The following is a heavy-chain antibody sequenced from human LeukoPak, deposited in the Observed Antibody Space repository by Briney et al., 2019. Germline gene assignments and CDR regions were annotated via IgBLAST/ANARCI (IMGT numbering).Heavy chain of an antibody. Sequence: GESLKISCKASGYSFTSYWIGWVGQMPGKGLEWMGIIYPGNSDTRYSPSFQGQVTISADKSISTAYLQWSSLKASDTAMYYCARHRVIAAAGDYWGQGTLVTVSS. CDR2: IYPGNSDT. D-gene: IGHD6-13*01. J-gene: IGHJ4*02. CDR3: ARHRVIAAAGDY. CDR1: GYSFTSYW. V-gene: IGHV5-51*01.